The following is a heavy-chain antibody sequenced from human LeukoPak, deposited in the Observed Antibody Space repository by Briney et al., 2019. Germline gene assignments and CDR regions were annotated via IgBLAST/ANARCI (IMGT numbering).Heavy chain of an antibody. CDR3: AGGDWNPHASN. J-gene: IGHJ4*02. Sequence: SETLSPTCAVYGGSFSGYYWSWIRQPPGKGLEWIGEINHSGSTNYNPSPKSRVTISVDTSKNQFSLKLSSVTAADTAVYYCAGGDWNPHASNWGQGTLVTVSS. CDR1: GGSFSGYY. D-gene: IGHD1-1*01. CDR2: INHSGST. V-gene: IGHV4-34*01.